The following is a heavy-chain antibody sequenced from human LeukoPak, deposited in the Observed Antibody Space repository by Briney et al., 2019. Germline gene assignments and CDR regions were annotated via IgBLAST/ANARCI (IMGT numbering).Heavy chain of an antibody. D-gene: IGHD2/OR15-2a*01. J-gene: IGHJ5*02. CDR3: AKGPLSRFDP. CDR2: LNGSGGST. Sequence: PGGSLRLSCAASGFTFSSYGMHWVRQAPGKGLEWVSSLNGSGGSTYYADSVKGRFTISRDNSKNTLYLQMNSLRAEDTAVYYCAKGPLSRFDPWGQGTLVTVSS. V-gene: IGHV3-23*01. CDR1: GFTFSSYG.